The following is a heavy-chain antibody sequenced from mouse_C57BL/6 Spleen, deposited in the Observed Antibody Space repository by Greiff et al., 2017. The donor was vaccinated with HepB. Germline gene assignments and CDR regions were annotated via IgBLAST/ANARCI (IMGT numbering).Heavy chain of an antibody. CDR2: ISSGSSTI. V-gene: IGHV5-17*01. J-gene: IGHJ4*01. CDR1: GFTFSDYG. D-gene: IGHD4-1*01. Sequence: EVQGVESGGGLVKPGGSLKLSCAASGFTFSDYGMHWVRQAPEKGLEWVAYISSGSSTIYYADTGKGRFTISRDNAKNTLFLQMTSLRSEDTAMYYCARPNWDGYYAMDYWGQGTSVTVSS. CDR3: ARPNWDGYYAMDY.